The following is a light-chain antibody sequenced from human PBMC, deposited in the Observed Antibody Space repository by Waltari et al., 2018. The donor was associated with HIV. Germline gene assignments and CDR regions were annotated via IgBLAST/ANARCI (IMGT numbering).Light chain of an antibody. CDR2: EVT. V-gene: IGLV2-14*01. Sequence: QSALAQPASVSGSPGQSITISCTGVGSDIYNAVSWYQHHPGKAPKVIIYEVTNRPSGVSHRFSGSKSGNTASLTISGLQSEDEADYFCTSYLSSSSPEFGGGTRVTVL. CDR3: TSYLSSSSPE. CDR1: GSDIYNA. J-gene: IGLJ3*02.